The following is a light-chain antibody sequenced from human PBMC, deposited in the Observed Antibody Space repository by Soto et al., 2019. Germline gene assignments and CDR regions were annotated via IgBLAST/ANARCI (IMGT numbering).Light chain of an antibody. V-gene: IGKV3-20*01. CDR2: GAS. CDR3: QHYDNSLLT. Sequence: EIVLTQSPGTLSLSPGERATLSCRASQSISSNYLAWYQQKPGQAPRHLIYGASSRATGIPDKFSGSGSGTDFSLTISRLEPEEFAVYYCQHYDNSLLTFCGGTKVEIK. CDR1: QSISSNY. J-gene: IGKJ4*01.